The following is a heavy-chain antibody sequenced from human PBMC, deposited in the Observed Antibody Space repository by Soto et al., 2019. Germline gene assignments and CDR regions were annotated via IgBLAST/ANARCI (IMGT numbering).Heavy chain of an antibody. CDR1: GFTFSNYG. J-gene: IGHJ4*02. CDR3: VRDSHGDY. V-gene: IGHV3-74*01. CDR2: IDHDGPT. Sequence: EVQLLESGGGLVQPGGSLRLSCAGSGFTFSNYGMHWVRQAPGKGLEWVSRIDHDGPTDYADSVRGRFTISRDNAENTLYLQMNSLRPEDTAVDYCVRDSHGDYWGQGTLVPVSS.